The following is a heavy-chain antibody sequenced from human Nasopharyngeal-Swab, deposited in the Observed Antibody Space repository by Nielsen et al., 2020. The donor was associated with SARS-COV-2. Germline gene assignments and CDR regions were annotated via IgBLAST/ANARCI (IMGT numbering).Heavy chain of an antibody. V-gene: IGHV1-3*01. CDR2: INAGNGNT. CDR3: ARSLQYYYYIDV. J-gene: IGHJ6*03. Sequence: ASVKVSCKASGYTFTSYAMHWVRQAPGQRLEWMGWINAGNGNTKYSQKFQGRVTITRDTSASTAYMELSSLRSEDTAVYYCARSLQYYYYIDVWGKGTTVTVSS. CDR1: GYTFTSYA.